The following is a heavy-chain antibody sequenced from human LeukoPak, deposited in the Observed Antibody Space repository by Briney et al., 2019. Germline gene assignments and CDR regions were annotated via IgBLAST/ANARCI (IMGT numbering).Heavy chain of an antibody. Sequence: GGSLRLSCAASEFDFSSHAMTWVRQAPGKGLEWVSAISISGSKTYYADSVKGRFTISRDNSKNTLYLQMNSLRAEDTAVYYCANEIRPDDYWGQGTQVTVSS. CDR2: ISISGSKT. D-gene: IGHD4-17*01. J-gene: IGHJ4*02. V-gene: IGHV3-23*01. CDR1: EFDFSSHA. CDR3: ANEIRPDDY.